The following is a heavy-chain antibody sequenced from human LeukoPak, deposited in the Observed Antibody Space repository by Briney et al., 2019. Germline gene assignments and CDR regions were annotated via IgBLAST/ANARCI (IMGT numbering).Heavy chain of an antibody. CDR2: IYYSGSS. D-gene: IGHD3-22*01. CDR1: GGSISSSSYY. Sequence: SETLPLTCTVSGGSISSSSYYWGSIRQPPGKGLEWIGSIYYSGSSYYNPSLKSRVTISVDTSKNQFSLKLSSVTAADTAVYFCTRHGRRQSGSGYYHDSWGQGLLVTVSS. J-gene: IGHJ1*01. CDR3: TRHGRRQSGSGYYHDS. V-gene: IGHV4-39*01.